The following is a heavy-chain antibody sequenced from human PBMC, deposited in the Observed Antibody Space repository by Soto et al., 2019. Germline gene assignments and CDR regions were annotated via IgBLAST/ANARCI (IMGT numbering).Heavy chain of an antibody. CDR1: GFTFSSYS. D-gene: IGHD2-2*01. CDR2: ISSSSSYI. CDR3: ARDPPPYRLIGYCSSTSCYEDY. V-gene: IGHV3-21*01. J-gene: IGHJ4*02. Sequence: GGSLRLSCAASGFTFSSYSMNWVRQAPGKGLEWVSSISSSSSYIYYADSVKGRFTISRDNAKNSLYLQMNSLRAEDTAVYYCARDPPPYRLIGYCSSTSCYEDYWGQGTLVTVSS.